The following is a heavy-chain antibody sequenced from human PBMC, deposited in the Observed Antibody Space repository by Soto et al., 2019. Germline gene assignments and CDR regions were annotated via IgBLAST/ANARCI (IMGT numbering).Heavy chain of an antibody. CDR2: IYYSGST. CDR1: GGSISSGVYY. Sequence: SETLSLTCTVSGGSISSGVYYWSWIRQHPGKGMEWIGYIYYSGSTYYNPSLKSRVTISVDTSKNQFSLKLSSVTAADTAVYYCARSGGAFYMTTVTTMEFDYWGQGTLVTVSS. J-gene: IGHJ4*02. D-gene: IGHD4-17*01. V-gene: IGHV4-31*03. CDR3: ARSGGAFYMTTVTTMEFDY.